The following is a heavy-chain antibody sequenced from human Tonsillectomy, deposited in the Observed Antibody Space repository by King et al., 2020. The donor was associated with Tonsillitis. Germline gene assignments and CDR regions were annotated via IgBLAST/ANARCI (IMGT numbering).Heavy chain of an antibody. J-gene: IGHJ2*01. Sequence: VQLVESGGGLVKPGGSLRLSCAASGFTFSSYSMNWVRQAPGKGLEWVSSISSSSSYIYYADSVKGRFTISRDNAKNSLYLQMNSLRAEDTAVYYCAREGLKYSSSGHGYFDLWGRGTLVTVSS. CDR3: AREGLKYSSSGHGYFDL. CDR1: GFTFSSYS. D-gene: IGHD6-6*01. CDR2: ISSSSSYI. V-gene: IGHV3-21*01.